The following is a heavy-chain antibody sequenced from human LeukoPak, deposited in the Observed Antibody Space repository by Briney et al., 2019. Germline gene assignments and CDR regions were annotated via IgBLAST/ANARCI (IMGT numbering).Heavy chain of an antibody. Sequence: ASVNVSCKASGYSFTGLYTHWVRQAPGQGLDWMGWINPNSGGPKYAQKFQGRVTMTRDTSISTAYMELSRLKSDDTAVYFCARSVGVIGATWPFDYWGQGTLVTVSS. CDR3: ARSVGVIGATWPFDY. V-gene: IGHV1-2*02. CDR2: INPNSGGP. D-gene: IGHD3-3*01. J-gene: IGHJ4*02. CDR1: GYSFTGLY.